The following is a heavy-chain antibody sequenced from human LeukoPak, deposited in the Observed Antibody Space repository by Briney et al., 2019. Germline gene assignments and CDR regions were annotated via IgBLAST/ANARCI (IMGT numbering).Heavy chain of an antibody. Sequence: GSSVKVSCKASGGTFSSYRVSWVRQAPGQGLEWMGGIIPISGTANYAQKFQGRVTITADESTSTAYMGLSSLRSEDTAVYFCARESGIPAAVYYFDYWGQGTPVTVSS. CDR3: ARESGIPAAVYYFDY. CDR1: GGTFSSYR. D-gene: IGHD2-2*01. CDR2: IIPISGTA. J-gene: IGHJ4*02. V-gene: IGHV1-69*01.